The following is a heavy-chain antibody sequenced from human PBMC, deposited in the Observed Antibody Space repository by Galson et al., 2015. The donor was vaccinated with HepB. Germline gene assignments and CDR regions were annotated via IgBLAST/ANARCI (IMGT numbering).Heavy chain of an antibody. V-gene: IGHV3-11*06. CDR1: EFTFSDYY. Sequence: SLRLSCAASEFTFSDYYMSWIRQAPGKGLEWISIISNDGAYTNYADSVKGRFTFSRDNAKNSLFLQMNSLRAEDTAIYYCARDRGDYGDGNWFDPWGQGTLVSVSS. D-gene: IGHD4-17*01. CDR2: ISNDGAYT. CDR3: ARDRGDYGDGNWFDP. J-gene: IGHJ5*02.